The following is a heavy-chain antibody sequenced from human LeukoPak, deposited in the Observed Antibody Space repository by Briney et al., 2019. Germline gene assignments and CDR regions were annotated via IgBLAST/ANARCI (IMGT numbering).Heavy chain of an antibody. CDR1: GGSFRGYY. CDR2: INHSGST. V-gene: IGHV4-34*01. CDR3: ARGSSGYHYFDY. D-gene: IGHD3-22*01. J-gene: IGHJ4*02. Sequence: SGTLSLTCAGYGGSFRGYYWSWVREPPGKGLEWIGEINHSGSTNYNPSLKSRVTISVDTSKNQFSLKLSSVTAADTAVYYCARGSSGYHYFDYWGQGTLVTVSS.